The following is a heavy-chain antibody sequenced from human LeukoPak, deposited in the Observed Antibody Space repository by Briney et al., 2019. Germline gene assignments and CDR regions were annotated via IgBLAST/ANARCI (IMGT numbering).Heavy chain of an antibody. CDR2: ITSSGGTT. CDR3: AREDF. CDR1: GFTFSTYE. V-gene: IGHV3-48*03. J-gene: IGHJ4*02. Sequence: GGSLRLSCAASGFTFSTYEINWVRQAPGKGLEWVSYITSSGGTTYYAESVKGRFTISRDNTKNSVYLQMNNLTAEDTGLYYCAREDFWGQGTLVTVSS.